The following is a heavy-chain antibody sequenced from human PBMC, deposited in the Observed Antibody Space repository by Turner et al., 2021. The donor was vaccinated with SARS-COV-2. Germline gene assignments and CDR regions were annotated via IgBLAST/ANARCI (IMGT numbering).Heavy chain of an antibody. J-gene: IGHJ4*02. CDR3: ARLVRRAEYYFDY. V-gene: IGHV4-39*01. CDR1: GGPISSSSHY. D-gene: IGHD3-10*01. Sequence: QLQLQESGPGLVKPSETLSPTCTVPGGPISSSSHYWGWIRQPPGRGLEWIGDNYCSGSNYYNPSLKGRVTVSVDTSKNQFSLKLSSVAAADTAVYYCARLVRRAEYYFDYWGQGTLVTVSS. CDR2: NYCSGSN.